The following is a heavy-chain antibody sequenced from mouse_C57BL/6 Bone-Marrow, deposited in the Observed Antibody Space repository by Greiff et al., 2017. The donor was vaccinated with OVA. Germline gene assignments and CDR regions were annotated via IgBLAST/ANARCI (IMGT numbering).Heavy chain of an antibody. CDR1: GYTFTSYG. J-gene: IGHJ1*03. CDR2: IYPRSGNT. Sequence: QVQLQQSGAELARPGASVKLSCKASGYTFTSYGISWVKQRTGQGLEWIGEIYPRSGNTYYNEKFKGKATLTADKSSSTAYMELRSLTSEDSAVYFGARTYYDGRTLYWYFDVWGTGTTVTVSS. V-gene: IGHV1-81*01. D-gene: IGHD1-1*01. CDR3: ARTYYDGRTLYWYFDV.